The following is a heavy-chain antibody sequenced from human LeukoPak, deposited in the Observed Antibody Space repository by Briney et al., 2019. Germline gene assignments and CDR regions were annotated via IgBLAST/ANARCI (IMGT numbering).Heavy chain of an antibody. CDR1: GYTFTSYA. D-gene: IGHD3-22*01. Sequence: ASVKVSCKASGYTFTSYAMHWVRQAPGQGLEWMGWMNPNSGNTGYAQKFQGRVTMTRNTSISTAYMELSSLRSEDTAVYYCATAVHYYDSSGYAYYFDYWGQGTLVTVSS. J-gene: IGHJ4*02. V-gene: IGHV1-8*02. CDR3: ATAVHYYDSSGYAYYFDY. CDR2: MNPNSGNT.